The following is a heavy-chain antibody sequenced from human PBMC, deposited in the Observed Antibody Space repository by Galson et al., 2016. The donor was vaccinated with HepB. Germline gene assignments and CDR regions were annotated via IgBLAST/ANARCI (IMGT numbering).Heavy chain of an antibody. CDR1: GYRFTGYY. CDR3: TRGGSSSCDY. Sequence: SVKVSCKVSGYRFTGYYLHWVRQAPGQGLEWMGWIEPSSGDAISAPKFQGRLTVTRDTSINTTYMELNRLTSDDSAVYYCTRGGSSSCDYWGQGSPVIVSS. V-gene: IGHV1-2*02. D-gene: IGHD6-13*01. CDR2: IEPSSGDA. J-gene: IGHJ4*02.